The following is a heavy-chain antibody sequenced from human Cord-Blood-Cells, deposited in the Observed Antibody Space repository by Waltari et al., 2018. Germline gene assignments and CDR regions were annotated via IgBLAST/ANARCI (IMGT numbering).Heavy chain of an antibody. CDR3: AASSSFDY. CDR2: IKQDGSAK. CDR1: GFTFSSYW. Sequence: EVQLVESGGGLVQPGGSLRLSCAASGFTFSSYWMSWVRQAPGKGLGWVANIKQDGSAKYYVDSGKGRFTISRDNAKNSLYLQMNSLRAEDTAVYYCAASSSFDYWGQGTLVTVSS. J-gene: IGHJ4*02. V-gene: IGHV3-7*05. D-gene: IGHD6-13*01.